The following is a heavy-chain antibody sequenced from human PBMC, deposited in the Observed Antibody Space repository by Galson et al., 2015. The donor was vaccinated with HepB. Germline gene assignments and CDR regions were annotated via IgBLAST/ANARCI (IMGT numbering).Heavy chain of an antibody. CDR2: IYYSGST. CDR1: GGSISSSSYY. J-gene: IGHJ4*02. D-gene: IGHD1-26*01. V-gene: IGHV4-39*07. CDR3: ARVIVGATAFDY. Sequence: SETLSLTCTVSGGSISSSSYYWGWIRQPPGKGLEWIGSIYYSGSTYYNPSLKSRVTISVDTSKNQFSLKLSSVTAADTAVYYCARVIVGATAFDYWGQGTLVTVSS.